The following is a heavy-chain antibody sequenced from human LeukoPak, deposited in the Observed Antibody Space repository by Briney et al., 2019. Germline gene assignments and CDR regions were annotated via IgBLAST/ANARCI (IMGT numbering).Heavy chain of an antibody. D-gene: IGHD2-2*01. Sequence: ASVKVSCKASGYTFTSYGISWVRQAPGQGLEWMGWISAYNGNTNYAQKLQGRVTMTTDTSTSTAYMELRSLRSDATAVYYCARALSFGVVPAASTDYWGQGTLVTVSS. CDR3: ARALSFGVVPAASTDY. CDR1: GYTFTSYG. CDR2: ISAYNGNT. V-gene: IGHV1-18*01. J-gene: IGHJ4*02.